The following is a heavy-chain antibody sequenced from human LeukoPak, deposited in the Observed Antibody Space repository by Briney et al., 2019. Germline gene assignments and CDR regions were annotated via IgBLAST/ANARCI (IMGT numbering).Heavy chain of an antibody. CDR1: GYTLTELS. J-gene: IGHJ4*02. D-gene: IGHD3-22*01. CDR2: FDPEDGET. V-gene: IGHV1-24*01. CDR3: ARWEIAYYYDSSGSFDY. Sequence: ASVKVSWKVSGYTLTELSMHWVRQAAGKGLEWMGGFDPEDGETIYAKKFQGRVTMTEDTSTDTAYMELTSLRSEDTAVYNCARWEIAYYYDSSGSFDYWGQGTLVTVSS.